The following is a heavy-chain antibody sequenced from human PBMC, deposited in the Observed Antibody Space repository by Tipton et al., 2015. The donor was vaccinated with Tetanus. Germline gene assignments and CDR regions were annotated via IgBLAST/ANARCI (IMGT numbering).Heavy chain of an antibody. CDR2: IYYSGST. J-gene: IGHJ5*02. CDR3: ARHHQTYYDFWSGSRDLDNWFDP. V-gene: IGHV4-39*01. D-gene: IGHD3-3*01. CDR1: GGSISSSSYY. Sequence: TLSLTCTVSGGSISSSSYYWGWIRQPPGEGLEWIGSIYYSGSTYYNPSLKSRVTISVDTSKNQFSLKLSSVTAADTAVYYCARHHQTYYDFWSGSRDLDNWFDPWGQGTLVTVSS.